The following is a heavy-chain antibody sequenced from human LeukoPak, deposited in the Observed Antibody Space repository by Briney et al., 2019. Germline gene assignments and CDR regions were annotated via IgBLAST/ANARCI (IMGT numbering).Heavy chain of an antibody. Sequence: ASVNVSCKSSGYTFTCYYMHWVRQAPGQGLEWMGWINPNSGGTNYAQKFQGRVTMTRDTSISTAYMELSRLRSDDTAVYYCARIAGTTGYWGQGTLVTVSS. CDR3: ARIAGTTGY. V-gene: IGHV1-2*02. CDR1: GYTFTCYY. CDR2: INPNSGGT. D-gene: IGHD1-1*01. J-gene: IGHJ4*02.